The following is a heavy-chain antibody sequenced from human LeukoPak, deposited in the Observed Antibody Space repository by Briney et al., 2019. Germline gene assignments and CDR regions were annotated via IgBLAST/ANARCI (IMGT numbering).Heavy chain of an antibody. V-gene: IGHV4-34*01. CDR2: INHSGST. J-gene: IGHJ4*02. CDR1: GGSFSGYY. CDR3: ARGPADYYDSSGYPVPLADY. Sequence: SETLSLTCAVYGGSFSGYYWSWIRQPPGKGLEWIGEINHSGSTNYNPSLKSRVTISVDTSKNQFSLKLSSVTAADTAVYYCARGPADYYDSSGYPVPLADYWGQGTLVTVSS. D-gene: IGHD3-22*01.